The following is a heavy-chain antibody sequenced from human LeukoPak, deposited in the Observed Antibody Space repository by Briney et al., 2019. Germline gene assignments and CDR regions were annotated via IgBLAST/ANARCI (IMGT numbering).Heavy chain of an antibody. CDR3: ARVLKDGYNNGNFQH. Sequence: ASVKVSCKASGYTFTGYYMHWVRQAPGQGLEWMGWINPNSSATNYARNLQGRVTMTRDTSITTAYMELSRLRSDDTAVYYCARVLKDGYNNGNFQHWGQGTLVTVSS. CDR2: INPNSSAT. CDR1: GYTFTGYY. V-gene: IGHV1-2*02. J-gene: IGHJ1*01. D-gene: IGHD5-24*01.